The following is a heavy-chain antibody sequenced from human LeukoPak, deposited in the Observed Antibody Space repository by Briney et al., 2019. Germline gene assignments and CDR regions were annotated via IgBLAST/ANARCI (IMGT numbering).Heavy chain of an antibody. Sequence: SESLSLTCTVSGASISSYYWSWVRQPPGKGLEWIWYIYYSGSTNYNPSLKSRVTISVDTSKNQFFLKLTSVTAADTAVYYCARVAAREFWYFDFWGQGTLVTVSS. CDR1: GASISSYY. J-gene: IGHJ4*02. V-gene: IGHV4-59*01. CDR2: IYYSGST. CDR3: ARVAAREFWYFDF. D-gene: IGHD3/OR15-3a*01.